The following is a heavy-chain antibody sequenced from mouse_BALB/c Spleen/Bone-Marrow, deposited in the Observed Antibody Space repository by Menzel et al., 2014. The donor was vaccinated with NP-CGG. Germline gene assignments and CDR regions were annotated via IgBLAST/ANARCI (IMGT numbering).Heavy chain of an antibody. J-gene: IGHJ2*01. D-gene: IGHD1-1*01. CDR1: GYSFTGYF. V-gene: IGHV1-20*02. Sequence: DVQLQESGPELVKPGASVKISCKASGYSFTGYFMNWVMQSHGKSLEWIGRINPYNGDTFYNQKFKGMATSTVDKSSSTAHMELRSLASEDSAVYYCARSGYYGSSYFDYWGQGTTLTVSS. CDR2: INPYNGDT. CDR3: ARSGYYGSSYFDY.